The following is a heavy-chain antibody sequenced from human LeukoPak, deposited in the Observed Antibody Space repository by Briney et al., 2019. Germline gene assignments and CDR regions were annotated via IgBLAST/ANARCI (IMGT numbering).Heavy chain of an antibody. Sequence: GGSLRLSCAASGFTFSSYGMHWVRQAPGKGLEWVAFIRYDVSNKYYADSVKGRFTISRDNSKNTLYLQMNSLRAEDTALYYCAKGPYWSYSSGWYGDYWGQGTLVTVSS. CDR1: GFTFSSYG. J-gene: IGHJ4*02. CDR2: IRYDVSNK. CDR3: AKGPYWSYSSGWYGDY. D-gene: IGHD6-19*01. V-gene: IGHV3-30*02.